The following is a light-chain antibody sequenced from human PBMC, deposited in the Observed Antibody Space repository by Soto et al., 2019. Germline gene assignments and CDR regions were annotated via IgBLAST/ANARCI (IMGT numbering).Light chain of an antibody. CDR2: EVS. CDR3: SSYTSSSTLYV. Sequence: QSVLTQPASVSGSPGQSITISCTGTSSDGGGYNYVSWYQQHPGKAPKLTIYEVSNRPSGVSNRFSGSKSGNTASLTISGLQAEDEADYYCSSYTSSSTLYVFGTGTKVTVL. J-gene: IGLJ1*01. V-gene: IGLV2-14*01. CDR1: SSDGGGYNY.